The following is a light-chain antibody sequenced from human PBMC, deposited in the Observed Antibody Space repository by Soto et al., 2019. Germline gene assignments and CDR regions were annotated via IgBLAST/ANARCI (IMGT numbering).Light chain of an antibody. CDR1: RSVSRGY. CDR3: QQYGCAPAT. Sequence: IVWTQSPGTLSRSPAERATLSXRASRSVSRGYLAWYQQKPGQAPSXXXAGXSSRAIGSPDRLSGSGSATDFTLTISRLEPEDFAVYYSQQYGCAPATFGQGTKVDI. CDR2: GXS. V-gene: IGKV3-20*01. J-gene: IGKJ1*01.